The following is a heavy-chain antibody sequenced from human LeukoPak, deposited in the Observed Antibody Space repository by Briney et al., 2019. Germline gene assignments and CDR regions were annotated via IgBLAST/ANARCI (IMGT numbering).Heavy chain of an antibody. CDR1: GFTFSTYW. CDR3: ARDARTASGNFDI. J-gene: IGHJ3*02. V-gene: IGHV3-7*01. D-gene: IGHD1-1*01. Sequence: PGGSLRLSCATSGFTFSTYWMSWVRQAPGKGLERVANIKQGGSEKYYVDSVKGRFTISRDNAKNSLYLQMNSLRAEDTAMYYCARDARTASGNFDIWGQGTMVTVSS. CDR2: IKQGGSEK.